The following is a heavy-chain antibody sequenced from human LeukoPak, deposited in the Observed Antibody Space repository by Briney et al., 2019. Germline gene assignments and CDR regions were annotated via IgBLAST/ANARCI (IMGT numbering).Heavy chain of an antibody. V-gene: IGHV1-69*13. Sequence: ASVKVSCKASGYTFTSYDISWVRQAPGQGLEWMGGIIPIFGTANYAQKFQGRVTITADESTSTAYMELSSLRSEDTAVYYCARDRGPYYYDSSGYYPHYWGQGALVTVSS. J-gene: IGHJ4*02. CDR3: ARDRGPYYYDSSGYYPHY. CDR1: GYTFTSYD. CDR2: IIPIFGTA. D-gene: IGHD3-22*01.